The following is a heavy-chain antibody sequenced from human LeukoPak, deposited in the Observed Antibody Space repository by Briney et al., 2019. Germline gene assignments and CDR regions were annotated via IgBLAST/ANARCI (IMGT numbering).Heavy chain of an antibody. J-gene: IGHJ4*02. V-gene: IGHV4-38-2*01. CDR3: ARHTNNYILRPLDD. CDR1: GYSISSGYY. Sequence: SETLSLTCAVSGYSISSGYYWGWIRQPPGKGLQWIGSIYHSGSTYYDPSLQSRLTLSIATSKNQFSLEVTSVTAADTAVYYCARHTNNYILRPLDDWGQGTLVTVSS. CDR2: IYHSGST. D-gene: IGHD2/OR15-2a*01.